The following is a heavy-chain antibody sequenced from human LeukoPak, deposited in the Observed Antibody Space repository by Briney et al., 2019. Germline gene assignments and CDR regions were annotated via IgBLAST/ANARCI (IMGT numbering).Heavy chain of an antibody. Sequence: GGSLRLSCAAPGFTFCNYWMHWVRQPPGKGLVWVSRISSDGSSTNYADSVKGRFTISRDNAKNTLYLQMSSLRAEDTAVYYCASTPFSSSSYWGQGTLVTVSS. J-gene: IGHJ4*02. CDR2: ISSDGSST. CDR1: GFTFCNYW. V-gene: IGHV3-74*01. D-gene: IGHD2-2*01. CDR3: ASTPFSSSSY.